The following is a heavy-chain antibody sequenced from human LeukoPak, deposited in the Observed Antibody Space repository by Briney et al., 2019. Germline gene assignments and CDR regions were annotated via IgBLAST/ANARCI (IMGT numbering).Heavy chain of an antibody. J-gene: IGHJ4*02. CDR2: ISGSGGST. CDR3: AKAPTGYSSGWGGYYFDY. V-gene: IGHV3-23*01. Sequence: PGGSLRLSCAASGFTFSSYAMSWVRQAPGKGLEWVSAISGSGGSTYYADSVKGRFNIYRDNSKNTLYLQMNSLRAEDTAVYYCAKAPTGYSSGWGGYYFDYWGQGTLVTVSS. D-gene: IGHD6-19*01. CDR1: GFTFSSYA.